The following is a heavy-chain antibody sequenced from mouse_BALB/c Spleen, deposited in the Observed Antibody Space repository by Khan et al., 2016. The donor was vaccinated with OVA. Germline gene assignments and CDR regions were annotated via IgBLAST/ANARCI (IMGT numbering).Heavy chain of an antibody. J-gene: IGHJ2*01. CDR2: INPSNGYT. Sequence: VQLQQSGAELARPGASVKMSCKASGYTFTSSTMHWVKQRPGQGLEWIGYINPSNGYTKYNQKFKDKATLTADKSSSTAYMQLSSLTSEDSAVYYCARTHERWGQGTTLTVSS. CDR1: GYTFTSST. CDR3: ARTHER. V-gene: IGHV1-4*01.